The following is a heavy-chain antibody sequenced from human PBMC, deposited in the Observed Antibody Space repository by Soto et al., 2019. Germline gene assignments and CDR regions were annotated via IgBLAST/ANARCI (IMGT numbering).Heavy chain of an antibody. CDR2: INHSGST. CDR1: GGSFSGYY. Sequence: PSETLSLTCAVYGGSFSGYYWSWIRQPPGKGLEWIGEINHSGSTNYNPSLKSRVTISVDTSKNQFSLKLSSVTAADTAVYYCARARYNWNYGVLNYYYYYGMDVWGQGTTVTVSS. D-gene: IGHD1-7*01. J-gene: IGHJ6*02. CDR3: ARARYNWNYGVLNYYYYYGMDV. V-gene: IGHV4-34*01.